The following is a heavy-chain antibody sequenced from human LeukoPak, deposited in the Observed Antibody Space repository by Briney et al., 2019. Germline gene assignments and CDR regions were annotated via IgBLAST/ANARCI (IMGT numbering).Heavy chain of an antibody. CDR2: IKQDGSEK. J-gene: IGHJ3*02. V-gene: IGHV3-7*01. D-gene: IGHD4-17*01. CDR3: ARGGYGDFHHAFDI. Sequence: GGSLRLSCAASGFTFSSYWMSWVRQAPGKGLEWVANIKQDGSEKYYVDSVKGRFTISRDNAKNSLYLQMNSLRAEDTAVYYCARGGYGDFHHAFDIWGQGTMVTVSS. CDR1: GFTFSSYW.